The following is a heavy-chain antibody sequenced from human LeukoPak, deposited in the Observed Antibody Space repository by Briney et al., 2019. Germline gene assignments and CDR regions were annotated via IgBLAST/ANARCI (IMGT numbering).Heavy chain of an antibody. CDR3: ARHLVATISVFES. J-gene: IGHJ4*02. CDR1: GDSMNNYY. D-gene: IGHD3-3*01. CDR2: ISYSGTT. Sequence: SETLSLTCTVSGDSMNNYYWSWIRQLPGKGLEWIGYISYSGTTRYHPSLNSRVTISVNMSKKQFSLRLKSVTAADTAVYYCARHLVATISVFESWGQGALVTVSS. V-gene: IGHV4-59*08.